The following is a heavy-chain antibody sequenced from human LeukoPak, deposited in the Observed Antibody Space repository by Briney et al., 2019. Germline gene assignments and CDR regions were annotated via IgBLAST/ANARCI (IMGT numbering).Heavy chain of an antibody. J-gene: IGHJ4*02. D-gene: IGHD1-26*01. V-gene: IGHV1-18*01. CDR1: GYTFTSYG. CDR2: ISAYNGNT. CDR3: ARGPPYSGSYPYYFDY. Sequence: ASVKVSCKASGYTFTSYGISWVRQAPGQGLEWMGWISAYNGNTNYAQKFQGRVTMTRNTSISTAYMELSSLRSEDTAVYYCARGPPYSGSYPYYFDYWGQGTLVTVSS.